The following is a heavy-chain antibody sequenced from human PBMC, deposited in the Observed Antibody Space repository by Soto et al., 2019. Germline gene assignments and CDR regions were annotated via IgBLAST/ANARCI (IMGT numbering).Heavy chain of an antibody. CDR2: INHRGTI. Sequence: PSVTLSLSCAVLGGYFSGYYWSWISQPPGKGLEWIGEINHRGTINYNPSLKNRVNISIDTSKNQFSLKLSSVTAVDTAVYSCARGVRGRKIFDYLGQGALVTVSS. CDR1: GGYFSGYY. V-gene: IGHV4-34*01. J-gene: IGHJ4*02. CDR3: ARGVRGRKIFDY. D-gene: IGHD3-10*01.